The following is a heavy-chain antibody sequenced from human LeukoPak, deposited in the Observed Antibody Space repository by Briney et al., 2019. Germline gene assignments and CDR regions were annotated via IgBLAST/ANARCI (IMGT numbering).Heavy chain of an antibody. CDR2: IIPIFGTA. J-gene: IGHJ4*02. CDR1: GGTFSSYA. V-gene: IGHV1-69*05. Sequence: SVKVSCKASGGTFSSYAISWVRQAPAQGLEWMGRIIPIFGTANYAQKFQGRVTITTDESTSTAYMELSSLRSEDTAVYYCARDVGHSSQAFDYWGQGTLVTVSS. D-gene: IGHD6-13*01. CDR3: ARDVGHSSQAFDY.